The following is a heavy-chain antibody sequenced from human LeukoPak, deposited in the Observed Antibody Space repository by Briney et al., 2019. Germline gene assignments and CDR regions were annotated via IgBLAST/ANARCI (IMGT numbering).Heavy chain of an antibody. CDR3: AREEYSSGSGDY. D-gene: IGHD6-19*01. CDR2: IIPILGIA. J-gene: IGHJ4*02. CDR1: GGTFSSYA. V-gene: IGHV1-69*04. Sequence: ASVKVSCKXSGGTFSSYAISWVRQAPGQGLEWMGRIIPILGIANYAQKFQGRVTITADKSTSTAYMELSSLRSEDTAVYYCAREEYSSGSGDYWGQGTLVTVSS.